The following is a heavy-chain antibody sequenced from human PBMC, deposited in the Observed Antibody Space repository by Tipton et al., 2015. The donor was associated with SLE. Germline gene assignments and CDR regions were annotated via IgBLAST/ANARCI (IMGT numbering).Heavy chain of an antibody. J-gene: IGHJ6*02. CDR2: ISDGGGT. D-gene: IGHD2-8*01. V-gene: IGHV4-59*08. CDR1: GGPTSSYY. CDR3: ARGMLTWRGAIVGVDV. Sequence: TLSLTCTVSGGPTSSYYWGWIRQPPGKGLEWIGYISDGGGTNHNPSLKSRVTMSVDTAKKQFSLKLTSVTAADTAVYYCARGMLTWRGAIVGVDVWGQGTRVNVSS.